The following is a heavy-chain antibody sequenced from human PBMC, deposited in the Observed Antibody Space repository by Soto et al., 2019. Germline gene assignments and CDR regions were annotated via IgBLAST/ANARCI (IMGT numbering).Heavy chain of an antibody. V-gene: IGHV3-33*01. CDR3: ARDLLWFGELPPYYYYGMDV. CDR2: IWYDGSNK. J-gene: IGHJ6*02. D-gene: IGHD3-10*01. CDR1: GFTFSSYG. Sequence: GGSLRLSCAASGFTFSSYGMHWVRQAPGKGLEWVAVIWYDGSNKYYADSVKGRFTISRDNSKNTLYLQMNSLRAEDTAVYYCARDLLWFGELPPYYYYGMDVWGQGTTVTVSS.